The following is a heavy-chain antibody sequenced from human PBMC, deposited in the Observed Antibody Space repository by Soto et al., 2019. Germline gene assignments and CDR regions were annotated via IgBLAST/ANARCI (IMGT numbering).Heavy chain of an antibody. Sequence: QVQLLQSGAAVRKPGASVTVSCKASNDSLSSHFIHWVRQAPGEGVEWMGINNPGPNSASYSKEFQGRLTLTSDMPSRTVYMQLSNLRSDDTAVYYCAGASSRVSSVVAAYWGQGTLVTVSS. J-gene: IGHJ4*02. D-gene: IGHD2-15*01. V-gene: IGHV1-46*01. CDR2: NNPGPNSA. CDR1: NDSLSSHF. CDR3: AGASSRVSSVVAAY.